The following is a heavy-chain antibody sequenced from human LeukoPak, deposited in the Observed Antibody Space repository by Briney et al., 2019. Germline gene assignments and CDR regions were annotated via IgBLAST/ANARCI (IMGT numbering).Heavy chain of an antibody. D-gene: IGHD1-14*01. J-gene: IGHJ3*01. CDR1: GYPFSKYW. CDR2: IYPDDSDT. V-gene: IGHV5-51*03. CDR3: VRRFLGGIGHTFGV. Sequence: KPGESLKISCKASGYPFSKYWIGWVRQAAGQGLEWVALIYPDDSDTRYSPSFRGQVTISADGSTDTAYLQWSALKAPDTAVYYCVRRFLGGIGHTFGVWGPGTMVTVSS.